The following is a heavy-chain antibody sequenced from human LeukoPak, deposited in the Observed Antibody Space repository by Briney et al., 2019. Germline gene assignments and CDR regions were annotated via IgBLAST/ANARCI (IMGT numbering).Heavy chain of an antibody. J-gene: IGHJ3*02. Sequence: GASVKVSCKASGYSFTSYGFNWVRQAPGQGLEWMGWMSAYNGKTNYAHSLQGRVTVTADTSTSTAYMELRSLRSEDTAVYYCARGMGSSYGHPQGAFDIWGQGTMVTVSS. CDR2: MSAYNGKT. D-gene: IGHD3-16*01. CDR1: GYSFTSYG. CDR3: ARGMGSSYGHPQGAFDI. V-gene: IGHV1-18*01.